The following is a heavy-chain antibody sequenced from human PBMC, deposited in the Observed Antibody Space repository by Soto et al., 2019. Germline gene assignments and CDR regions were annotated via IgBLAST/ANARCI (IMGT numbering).Heavy chain of an antibody. CDR1: GGSLSSSSYY. V-gene: IGHV4-39*01. CDR2: IYYSGST. D-gene: IGHD6-13*01. CDR3: ARHNGSGRLFAADFNCFDP. J-gene: IGHJ5*02. Sequence: PSETASLACTVSGGSLSSSSYYWGWICQPPGKGLEWIGSIYYSGSTYYNPSLKSRVTISVDTSKNQFSLKLSSVTAADTAVYYCARHNGSGRLFAADFNCFDPWGQGPLVTV.